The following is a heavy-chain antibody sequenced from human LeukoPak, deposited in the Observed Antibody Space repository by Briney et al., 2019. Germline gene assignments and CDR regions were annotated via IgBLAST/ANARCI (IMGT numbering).Heavy chain of an antibody. V-gene: IGHV3-23*01. Sequence: GGSLRLSCAASGFTFNNHGMYWARQPPGKGLEWVAGIFGSGGSPHYADPVKGRFTISRDNSRNTVYLQINSLRAEDTAVYYCGKTTVGYSSGQKPAWPVDYWGQGTLVTVSS. J-gene: IGHJ4*02. CDR1: GFTFNNHG. CDR3: GKTTVGYSSGQKPAWPVDY. D-gene: IGHD5-18*01. CDR2: IFGSGGSP.